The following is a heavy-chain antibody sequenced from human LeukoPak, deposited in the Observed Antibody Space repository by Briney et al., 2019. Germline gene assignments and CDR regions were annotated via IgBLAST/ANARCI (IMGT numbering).Heavy chain of an antibody. CDR3: ARHWAVSDAFDI. CDR1: GGSISSSSYY. D-gene: IGHD3-16*01. CDR2: IYYSGST. J-gene: IGHJ3*02. V-gene: IGHV4-39*01. Sequence: SETLSLTCTVSGGSISSSSYYWGWIRQPPGKGLEWIGSIYYSGSTYYNPSLKSRVTISVDTSKNQFSLKLSSVTAADTAVYYCARHWAVSDAFDIWGQGTMVTVSS.